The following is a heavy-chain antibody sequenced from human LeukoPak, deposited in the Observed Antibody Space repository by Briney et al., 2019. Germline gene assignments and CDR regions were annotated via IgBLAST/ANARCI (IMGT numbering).Heavy chain of an antibody. CDR1: GFTFSSYG. V-gene: IGHV3-23*01. D-gene: IGHD3-10*01. J-gene: IGHJ4*02. Sequence: GGSLRLSCAASGFTFSSYGMNWVRQAPGKGLEWVSGIGGSGSTYYADSVKGRFTISRDNSKNTLYLQMNSLRAEDTAVYYCAKGVRSGSYYTPGDWGQGTLVTVSS. CDR3: AKGVRSGSYYTPGD. CDR2: IGGSGST.